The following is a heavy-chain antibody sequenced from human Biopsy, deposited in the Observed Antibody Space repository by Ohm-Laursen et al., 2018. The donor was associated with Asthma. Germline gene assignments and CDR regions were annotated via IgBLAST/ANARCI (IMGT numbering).Heavy chain of an antibody. CDR1: RFTYE. CDR3: AKRRGYSDLTDFDH. J-gene: IGHJ4*02. D-gene: IGHD3-3*01. CDR2: VSYDGGVA. Sequence: FLRLSCAASRFTYEMHWVRQAPGKGLEWVAVVSYDGGVAHYADSMKGRFTISRDNAKSTLYLQMNRLRTDDTAVYYCAKRRGYSDLTDFDHWGQGTLVTVSS. V-gene: IGHV3-30-3*02.